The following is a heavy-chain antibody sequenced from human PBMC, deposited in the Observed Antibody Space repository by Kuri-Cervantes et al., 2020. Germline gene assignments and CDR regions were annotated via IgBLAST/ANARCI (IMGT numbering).Heavy chain of an antibody. D-gene: IGHD4-23*01. CDR1: GLTFNIYW. CDR2: INHSGST. CDR3: ARDYGGNSLLTFLDY. V-gene: IGHV4-34*01. Sequence: ESLKISCAASGLTFNIYWMSWVRQPPGKGLEWIGEINHSGSTNYNPSLKSRVTISVDTSKNQFSLKLSSVTAADTAVYYCARDYGGNSLLTFLDYWGQGTLVTVSS. J-gene: IGHJ4*02.